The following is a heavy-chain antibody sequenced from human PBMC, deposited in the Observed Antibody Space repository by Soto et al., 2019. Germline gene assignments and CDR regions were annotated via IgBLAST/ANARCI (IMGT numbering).Heavy chain of an antibody. J-gene: IGHJ6*02. Sequence: ASVKVSCKASGYTFTGYYMHWVRQAPGQGLEWVGWINPNSGGTNYAQKFQGWVTMTRDTSISTAYMELSRLRSDDTAVYYCARSYCSSTSCKSKYGMDVWGQGTTVTVSS. CDR3: ARSYCSSTSCKSKYGMDV. CDR1: GYTFTGYY. D-gene: IGHD2-2*01. V-gene: IGHV1-2*04. CDR2: INPNSGGT.